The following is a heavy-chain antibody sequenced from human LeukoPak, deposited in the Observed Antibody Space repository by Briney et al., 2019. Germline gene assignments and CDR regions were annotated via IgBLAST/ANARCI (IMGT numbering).Heavy chain of an antibody. J-gene: IGHJ3*02. Sequence: GGSLRLSCAASGFTFSSYAMSWVRQAPGKGLEWVSAISGSGGSTYYADSVKGRFTISRDNSKNTLYLQMNSLRAEDTAVYYWAKKWGGLQWLVHSAFDIWGQGTMVTVSS. V-gene: IGHV3-23*01. CDR1: GFTFSSYA. D-gene: IGHD6-19*01. CDR3: AKKWGGLQWLVHSAFDI. CDR2: ISGSGGST.